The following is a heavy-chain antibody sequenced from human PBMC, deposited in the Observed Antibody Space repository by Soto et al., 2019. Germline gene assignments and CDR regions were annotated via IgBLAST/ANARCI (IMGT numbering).Heavy chain of an antibody. CDR2: ISAYNGNT. V-gene: IGHV1-18*01. CDR3: ARYCSSTSCYGQWFDP. CDR1: GYTFTSYG. Sequence: ASVKVSCKASGYTFTSYGISWVRQAPGQGLEWMGWISAYNGNTNYAQKLQGRVTMTTDTSTSTAYMELRSLRSDDTAVYYCARYCSSTSCYGQWFDPWGQGTLVTVSS. J-gene: IGHJ5*02. D-gene: IGHD2-2*01.